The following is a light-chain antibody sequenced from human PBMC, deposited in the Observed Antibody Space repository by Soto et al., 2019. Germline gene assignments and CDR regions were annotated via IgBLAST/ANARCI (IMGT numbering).Light chain of an antibody. CDR1: QSISSY. CDR2: AAS. J-gene: IGKJ1*01. Sequence: IQRTQSPSSLSSSVGGRVSITCGASQSISSYLNWYQQKPGKAPKLLIYAASSLQSGVPSRFSGSGSGTDFTLTISSLQPEDFATYYCQQSYSTPVTFGQGTKVDIK. V-gene: IGKV1-39*01. CDR3: QQSYSTPVT.